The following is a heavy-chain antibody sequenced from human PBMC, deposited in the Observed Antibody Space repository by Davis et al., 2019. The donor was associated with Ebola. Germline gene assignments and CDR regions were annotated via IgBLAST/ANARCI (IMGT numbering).Heavy chain of an antibody. CDR2: IYYSGIT. CDR1: PGSISSYY. J-gene: IGHJ6*02. D-gene: IGHD2-15*01. V-gene: IGHV4-59*12. CDR3: ASLCVGSCYTVRYYYYGMDV. Sequence: SGTLSLTSTVTPGSISSYYWSWIRQPPGKGLEWRGYIYYSGITNYNPSLKSRVTISVDTSKNQFSLKLSSVTAADTAVYYCASLCVGSCYTVRYYYYGMDVWGQGTTVTVSS.